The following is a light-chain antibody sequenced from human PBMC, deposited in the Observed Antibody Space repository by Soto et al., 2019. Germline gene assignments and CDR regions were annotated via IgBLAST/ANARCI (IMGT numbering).Light chain of an antibody. V-gene: IGKV3-15*01. J-gene: IGKJ4*01. Sequence: EIVMTQSPATLSVSPGERATLSCRASQSVSSNLAWYQQQPGQAPRLLIHGASTRATDIPARFIASGTGKEFTLTISSLQSEDFAVYYCQQYNDWPQLTFGGGTRVEIK. CDR2: GAS. CDR3: QQYNDWPQLT. CDR1: QSVSSN.